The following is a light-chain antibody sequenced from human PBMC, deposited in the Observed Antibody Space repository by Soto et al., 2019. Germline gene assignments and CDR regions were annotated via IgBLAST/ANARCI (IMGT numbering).Light chain of an antibody. CDR3: AAWDDNLSGLYV. Sequence: QSALTQPASVSGSPGQSITISCTGTSSDVGGYNYVSWYQHHPGKAPELMIYDVSNRPSGVSNRFSGSKSGTTASLAISGLLSEDEADYYCAAWDDNLSGLYVFGAGTKVTVL. V-gene: IGLV2-14*03. J-gene: IGLJ1*01. CDR2: DVS. CDR1: SSDVGGYNY.